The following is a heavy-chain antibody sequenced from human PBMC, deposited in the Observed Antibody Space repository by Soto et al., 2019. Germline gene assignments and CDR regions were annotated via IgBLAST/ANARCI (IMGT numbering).Heavy chain of an antibody. D-gene: IGHD3-22*01. CDR1: GYALTELS. CDR2: FDPEDGET. CDR3: ATDNYYDRSGYSWFDP. V-gene: IGHV1-24*01. Sequence: ASVKVSSKISGYALTELSIHWVRQVPGKGLEWMGGFDPEDGETILAQKFQGRVTMTEDTSTDTVYMELSSLRFEDTAVYYCATDNYYDRSGYSWFDPWGQGTLVTVSS. J-gene: IGHJ5*02.